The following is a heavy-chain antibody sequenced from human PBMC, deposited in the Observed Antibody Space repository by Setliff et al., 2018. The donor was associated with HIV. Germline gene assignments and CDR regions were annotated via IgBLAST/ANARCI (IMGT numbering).Heavy chain of an antibody. D-gene: IGHD4-17*01. CDR3: ARHSLGNIGDYIRIGAIDI. V-gene: IGHV4-38-2*01. Sequence: SETLSLTCGVSGYSLTSGYYWGWIRQPPGKGLEWIGSIHDSGRTYYNPSLKSRVIISVDTSKNQFSLRLNSVTAADTAVYYCARHSLGNIGDYIRIGAIDIWGQGTMVTVSS. CDR1: GYSLTSGYY. J-gene: IGHJ3*02. CDR2: IHDSGRT.